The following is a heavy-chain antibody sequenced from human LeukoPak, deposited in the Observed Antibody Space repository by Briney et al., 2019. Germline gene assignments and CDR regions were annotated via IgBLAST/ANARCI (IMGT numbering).Heavy chain of an antibody. CDR2: IIPIFGTA. D-gene: IGHD5-24*01. CDR3: ARGRRDGYNFGDY. Sequence: VASVKVSCKASGGTFSSYAISWVRQAPGQGLEWMGGIIPIFGTANYAQKFQGRVTITADESTSTAYMELSRLRSDDTAVYYCARGRRDGYNFGDYWGQGTLVTVSS. V-gene: IGHV1-69*13. CDR1: GGTFSSYA. J-gene: IGHJ4*02.